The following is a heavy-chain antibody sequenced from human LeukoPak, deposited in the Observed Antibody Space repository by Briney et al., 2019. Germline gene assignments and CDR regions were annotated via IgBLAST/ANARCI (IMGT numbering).Heavy chain of an antibody. Sequence: GRSLRLSCAASGFTFSSYGMHWVRQAPGKGLEWVAVIWYDGSNKYYADSVKGRFTISRDNSKNTLYLQMNSLRAEDTAVYYCAGDLGGPRITMVRGAFDYWGQGTLVTVSS. CDR3: AGDLGGPRITMVRGAFDY. CDR1: GFTFSSYG. CDR2: IWYDGSNK. J-gene: IGHJ4*02. V-gene: IGHV3-33*01. D-gene: IGHD3-10*01.